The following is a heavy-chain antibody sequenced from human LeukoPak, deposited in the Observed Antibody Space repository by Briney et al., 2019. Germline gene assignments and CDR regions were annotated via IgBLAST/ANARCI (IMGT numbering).Heavy chain of an antibody. CDR3: AKEPPRITGTPGAFDI. Sequence: GGSLRLSCAASGFIFSNGWMSWVRQAPGKGLEWVSSISSSSSYVYYADSVKGRFTISRDNAKNSLYLQMNSLRAEDTAVYYCAKEPPRITGTPGAFDIWGQGTMVTVSS. J-gene: IGHJ3*02. CDR1: GFIFSNGW. CDR2: ISSSSSYV. V-gene: IGHV3-21*01. D-gene: IGHD1-7*01.